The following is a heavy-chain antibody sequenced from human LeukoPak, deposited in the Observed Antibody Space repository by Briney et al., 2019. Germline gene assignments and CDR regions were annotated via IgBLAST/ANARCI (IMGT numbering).Heavy chain of an antibody. CDR1: RFTFNSYS. Sequence: GGSLRLSCAASRFTFNSYSMVWVRQAPGKGLEWVSLISSGSNYIFYADSVKGRFTVSRDNANNSLYLQMNSLRAEDTGVYYCARGLQDYAPALDNYFDPWGQGVLVTVSS. J-gene: IGHJ5*02. D-gene: IGHD2-2*01. V-gene: IGHV3-21*01. CDR2: ISSGSNYI. CDR3: ARGLQDYAPALDNYFDP.